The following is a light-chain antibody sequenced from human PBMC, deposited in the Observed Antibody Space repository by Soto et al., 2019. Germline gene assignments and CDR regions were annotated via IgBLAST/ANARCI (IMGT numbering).Light chain of an antibody. CDR1: QSISSY. V-gene: IGKV1-39*01. CDR3: QQSYSGRLT. Sequence: DIQMTQSPSSLSASVGDRVTITCRASQSISSYLNWYQQKPGKAPKVLIYAASSLQSGVPSRFSGIGSGTDFTLSISSLQPEDFATYYCQQSYSGRLTFGGGTKVEIK. CDR2: AAS. J-gene: IGKJ4*01.